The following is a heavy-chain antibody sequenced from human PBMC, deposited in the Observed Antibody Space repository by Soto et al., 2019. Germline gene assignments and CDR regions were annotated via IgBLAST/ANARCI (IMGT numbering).Heavy chain of an antibody. D-gene: IGHD1-1*01. V-gene: IGHV3-33*01. J-gene: IGHJ6*03. CDR2: IWYDGSKE. Sequence: QVQLVESGGGVVQPGSSLRLSCAASGFTFSNHAMYWVRQAPGKGLACVAIIWYDGSKEYYADSVKGRFSISRDNSKNTLYMQMNSLRAENTAMYYCARGRSGTQNYHHYMDLWGKGTGVTVSS. CDR3: ARGRSGTQNYHHYMDL. CDR1: GFTFSNHA.